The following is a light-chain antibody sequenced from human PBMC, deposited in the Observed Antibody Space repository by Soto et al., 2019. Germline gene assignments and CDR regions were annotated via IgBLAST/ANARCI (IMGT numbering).Light chain of an antibody. CDR3: SSYTNKDTLV. CDR2: DVT. J-gene: IGLJ3*02. CDR1: SSDVGGYDH. V-gene: IGLV2-14*03. Sequence: QSVLTQPASVSGSPGQSITISCTGTSSDVGGYDHVSWYQQHPGKAPKLIIYDVTVRPSGFSPRFSGSKSDNTASLAVSGLQPEDEADYYCSSYTNKDTLVFGGGTKLTVL.